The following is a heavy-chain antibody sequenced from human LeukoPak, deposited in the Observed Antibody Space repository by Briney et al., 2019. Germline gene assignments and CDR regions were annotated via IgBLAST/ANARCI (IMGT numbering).Heavy chain of an antibody. CDR1: GFSFSSYA. D-gene: IGHD3-10*01. CDR2: ISGSGGST. CDR3: AKVPYGSGSSKRYFDY. J-gene: IGHJ4*02. V-gene: IGHV3-23*01. Sequence: GGSLRLSCAASGFSFSSYAMSWVRQAPGKGLEWVSAISGSGGSTYYADSVKGQFTISRDNSKNTLYLQMNSLRAEDTAVYYCAKVPYGSGSSKRYFDYWGQGTLVTVSS.